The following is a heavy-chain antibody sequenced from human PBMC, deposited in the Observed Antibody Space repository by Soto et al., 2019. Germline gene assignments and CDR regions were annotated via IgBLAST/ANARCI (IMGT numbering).Heavy chain of an antibody. D-gene: IGHD3-3*01. CDR3: AHSYDFWSGFPAEYYGMDV. CDR2: IYWNDDK. CDR1: GFSLSTSGVG. Sequence: SGPTLVNPTQTLTLTCTFSGFSLSTSGVGVGWIRQPPGKALEWLALIYWNDDKRYSPSLKSRLTITKDTSKNQVVLTMTNMDPVDTATYYCAHSYDFWSGFPAEYYGMDVWGQGTTVTVSS. J-gene: IGHJ6*02. V-gene: IGHV2-5*01.